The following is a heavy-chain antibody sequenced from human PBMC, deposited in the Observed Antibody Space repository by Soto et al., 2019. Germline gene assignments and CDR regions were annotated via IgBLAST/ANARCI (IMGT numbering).Heavy chain of an antibody. CDR1: GGSISSSSYY. D-gene: IGHD6-6*01. J-gene: IGHJ6*03. CDR2: IYYSGST. CDR3: ARHRGEWEQLVYYYYYYYMDV. Sequence: SETLSLTCTVSGGSISSSSYYWGWIRQPPGKGLEWIGSIYYSGSTYYNPSLKSRVTISVDTSKNQFSLKLSSVTAADTAVYYCARHRGEWEQLVYYYYYYYMDVWGKGTTVTVSS. V-gene: IGHV4-39*01.